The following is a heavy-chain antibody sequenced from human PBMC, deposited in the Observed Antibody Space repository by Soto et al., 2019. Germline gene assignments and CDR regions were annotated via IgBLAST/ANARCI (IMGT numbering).Heavy chain of an antibody. CDR1: GFTFSSYA. Sequence: GGSLRLSCASSGFTFSSYAMHWVRQAPGKGLEWVSAISGSGGSTFYADSVKGRFTNSRDNSKNTLYLQMNSLRADDTAVYYCAKDRRHCGSDCYTGASDYWGQGTLVTGSS. CDR3: AKDRRHCGSDCYTGASDY. D-gene: IGHD2-21*02. CDR2: ISGSGGST. J-gene: IGHJ4*02. V-gene: IGHV3-23*01.